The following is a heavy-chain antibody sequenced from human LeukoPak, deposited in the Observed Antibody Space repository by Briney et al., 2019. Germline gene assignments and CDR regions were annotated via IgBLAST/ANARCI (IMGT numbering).Heavy chain of an antibody. Sequence: PSETLSLTCTVSGGSISSSSYYWSWIRQPPGKGLEWIGYIYYSGSTNYNPSLKSRVTISVDTSKNQFSLKLSSVTAADTAVYYCARDAQGGSGFVLSGFDYWGQGTLVTVSS. J-gene: IGHJ4*02. D-gene: IGHD6-19*01. CDR2: IYYSGST. CDR3: ARDAQGGSGFVLSGFDY. V-gene: IGHV4-61*01. CDR1: GGSISSSSYY.